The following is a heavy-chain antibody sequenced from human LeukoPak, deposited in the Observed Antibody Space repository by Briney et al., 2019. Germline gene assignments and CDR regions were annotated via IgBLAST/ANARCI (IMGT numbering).Heavy chain of an antibody. J-gene: IGHJ5*02. D-gene: IGHD5-24*01. Sequence: SETLSLTCTVSGGSISSHYWSWIRQPPGKGLEWIGYIYCSGSTNYNPSLKSRVTISVDTSKNQFSLKLSSVTAADTAVYYCAREAEMATIFRSRSNWFDPWGQGTLVTVSS. CDR1: GGSISSHY. V-gene: IGHV4-59*11. CDR2: IYCSGST. CDR3: AREAEMATIFRSRSNWFDP.